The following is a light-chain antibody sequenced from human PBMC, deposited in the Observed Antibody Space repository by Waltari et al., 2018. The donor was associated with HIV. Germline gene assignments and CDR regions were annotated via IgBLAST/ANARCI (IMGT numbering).Light chain of an antibody. CDR1: SGSIASNY. Sequence: NFMLTQPHSVSDSPGKTVNISCTRHSGSIASNYVQWYQRRPGSPPTPVICDHSQRPSGVSDRFSASIDTSSNSASLTIVGLKTEDEGDFFCHSYDSDNQIFGGGTKLTVL. J-gene: IGLJ2*01. CDR3: HSYDSDNQI. V-gene: IGLV6-57*01. CDR2: DHS.